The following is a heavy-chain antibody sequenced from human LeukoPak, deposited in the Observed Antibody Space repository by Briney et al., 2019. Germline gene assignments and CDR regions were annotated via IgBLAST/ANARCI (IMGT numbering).Heavy chain of an antibody. J-gene: IGHJ4*02. CDR2: IRSKTYGGAT. D-gene: IGHD3-22*01. Sequence: PGGSLRLSCTASGFTFGDYAMSWFRQAPGKGLEWVGFIRSKTYGGATEYAASVKGRFTISRDDSKSIAYLQMNSLKTEDTAVYYCTRAGSSTYYQLYDWGQGTLVTVSS. V-gene: IGHV3-49*03. CDR3: TRAGSSTYYQLYD. CDR1: GFTFGDYA.